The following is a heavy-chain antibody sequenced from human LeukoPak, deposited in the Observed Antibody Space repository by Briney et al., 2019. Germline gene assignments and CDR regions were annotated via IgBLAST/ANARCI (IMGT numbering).Heavy chain of an antibody. CDR1: GFTFSSYA. D-gene: IGHD2-15*01. CDR3: AIGVVVVAANEAYFDY. J-gene: IGHJ4*02. Sequence: GSLRLSCAASGFTFSSYAMSWVRQAPGKGLEWVSAISGSGGSTYYADSVKGRFTISRDNSKNTLYLQMNSLRAEDTAVYYCAIGVVVVAANEAYFDYWGQGTLVTVSS. V-gene: IGHV3-23*01. CDR2: ISGSGGST.